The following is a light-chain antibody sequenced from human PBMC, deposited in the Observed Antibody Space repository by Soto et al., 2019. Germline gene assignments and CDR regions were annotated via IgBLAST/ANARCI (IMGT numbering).Light chain of an antibody. V-gene: IGKV3-20*01. J-gene: IGKJ5*01. CDR2: GAS. Sequence: EIVLTQSPGTLSLSPGERATLSCRASQSVSSNNLAWYHQKPGQTPRLLIYGASSRATGIPDRFSGSGSGTDCTLTISRLEPEDFAVYYCQQYDNSITFGQGTRLEIE. CDR1: QSVSSNN. CDR3: QQYDNSIT.